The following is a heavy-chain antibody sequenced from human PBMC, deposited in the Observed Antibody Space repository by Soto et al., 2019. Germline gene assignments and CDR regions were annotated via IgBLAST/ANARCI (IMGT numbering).Heavy chain of an antibody. J-gene: IGHJ5*02. V-gene: IGHV3-33*01. CDR1: GFTFSSYG. D-gene: IGHD3-22*01. CDR3: ARDLGYYDSSVAP. CDR2: IWYDGSNK. Sequence: GGSLRLSCAASGFTFSSYGMHWVRQAPGKGLEWVAVIWYDGSNKYYADSVKGRFTISRDNSKNTLYLQMNSLRAEDTAVYYCARDLGYYDSSVAPWGQGTLVTVSS.